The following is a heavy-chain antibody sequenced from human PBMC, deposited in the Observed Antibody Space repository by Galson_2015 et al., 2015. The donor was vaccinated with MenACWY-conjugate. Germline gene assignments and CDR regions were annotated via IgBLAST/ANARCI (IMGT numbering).Heavy chain of an antibody. D-gene: IGHD4-23*01. Sequence: SVKASCKASGYIFTDYYMHWVRQAPGQGLEWMGRINPNSGDTNYAQRFQGRVTMTRDTSISTAYLELSSLRSDDTVVYYCATAIAYGGGVFEYWGQGTLVTVSS. J-gene: IGHJ4*02. CDR2: INPNSGDT. CDR1: GYIFTDYY. CDR3: ATAIAYGGGVFEY. V-gene: IGHV1-2*05.